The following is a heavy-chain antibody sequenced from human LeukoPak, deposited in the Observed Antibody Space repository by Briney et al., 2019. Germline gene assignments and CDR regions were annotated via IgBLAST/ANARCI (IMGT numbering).Heavy chain of an antibody. CDR1: GYTFTDYY. J-gene: IGHJ4*02. Sequence: ASVKVSCRASGYTFTDYYMHWVRQAPGQGFEWMGWINPNNGDTKYAQKFQGRVTLTRDTSISTAYMELSSLRSDDTAVYYCAREGDSPEGYFDYWGQGTLVTVSS. CDR2: INPNNGDT. V-gene: IGHV1-2*02. CDR3: AREGDSPEGYFDY. D-gene: IGHD6-13*01.